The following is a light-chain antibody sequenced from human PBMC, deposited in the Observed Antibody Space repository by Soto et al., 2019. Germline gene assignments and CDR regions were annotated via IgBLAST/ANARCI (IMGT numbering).Light chain of an antibody. V-gene: IGKV1-5*01. CDR2: DAS. J-gene: IGKJ5*01. CDR1: QSISRW. Sequence: DIQMTQSPSTLSASVGDRVTITCRASQSISRWLAWHQQKPGKAPKLLIYDASSLESGVPSRLSGSGSGTKFTLTISSLQPDDFATYYCQQYNYFRTFGQGTRLEIK. CDR3: QQYNYFRT.